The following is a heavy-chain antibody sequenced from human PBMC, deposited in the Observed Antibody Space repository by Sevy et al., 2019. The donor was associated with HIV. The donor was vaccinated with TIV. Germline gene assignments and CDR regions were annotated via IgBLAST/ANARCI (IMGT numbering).Heavy chain of an antibody. Sequence: TLSLTCTVSGGSISSYYWSWIRQPPGKGLEWIGYIYYSGSTNYNPSLKSRVTISVDTSKNQFSLKLSSVTAADTAVYYCARDQVQGYESSYYYYGMDVWGQGTTVTVSS. CDR2: IYYSGST. J-gene: IGHJ6*02. V-gene: IGHV4-59*13. CDR1: GGSISSYY. D-gene: IGHD5-12*01. CDR3: ARDQVQGYESSYYYYGMDV.